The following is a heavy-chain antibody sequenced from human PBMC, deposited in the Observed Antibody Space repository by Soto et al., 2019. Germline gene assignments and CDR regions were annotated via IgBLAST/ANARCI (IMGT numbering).Heavy chain of an antibody. D-gene: IGHD1-26*01. V-gene: IGHV4-34*01. CDR3: ARDYATHSGYYYGMDV. CDR1: GGSFSGYY. Sequence: PSETLSLTCAVYGGSFSGYYWSWIRQPPGKGLEWIGEINHSGSTNYNPSLKSRVTISVDTSKNQFSLKLSSVTAADTAVYYCARDYATHSGYYYGMDVWGQGTTVTVSS. CDR2: INHSGST. J-gene: IGHJ6*02.